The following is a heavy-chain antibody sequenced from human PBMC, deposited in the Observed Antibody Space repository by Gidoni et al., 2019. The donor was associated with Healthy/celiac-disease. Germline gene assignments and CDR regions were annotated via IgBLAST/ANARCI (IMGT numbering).Heavy chain of an antibody. CDR3: ARARATVTTTIYYYYYGMDV. CDR2: IWYDGSNK. Sequence: VAVIWYDGSNKYYADSVKGRFTICRDKSKNTLYLQMNSQRAEDTAVSYCARARATVTTTIYYYYYGMDVWGQGTTVTVSS. D-gene: IGHD4-17*01. J-gene: IGHJ6*02. V-gene: IGHV3-33*01.